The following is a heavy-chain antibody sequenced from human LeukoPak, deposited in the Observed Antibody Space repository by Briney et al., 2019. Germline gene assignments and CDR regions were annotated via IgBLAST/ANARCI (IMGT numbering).Heavy chain of an antibody. CDR3: ARASPTVVTFDY. J-gene: IGHJ4*02. Sequence: EASVMVSCKASGYTFTGYYMHWVRQAPGQGLEWMGWINPNSGGTNYAQKFQGRVTMTRDTSISTAYMELSRLRSDDTAVYYCARASPTVVTFDYWGQGTLVTVSS. CDR1: GYTFTGYY. D-gene: IGHD4-23*01. CDR2: INPNSGGT. V-gene: IGHV1-2*02.